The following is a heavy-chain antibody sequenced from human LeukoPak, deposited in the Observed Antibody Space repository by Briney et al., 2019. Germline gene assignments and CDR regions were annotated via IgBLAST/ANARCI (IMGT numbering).Heavy chain of an antibody. CDR3: VSFYETY. Sequence: GGSLRLSCAASGFTFSSYTMHWVRHVPGKGLVWVSHINSDGSWTSYADSVKGRFTISKDNAKNTVYLQMNSLRAEDTAVYYCVSFYETYWGRGTLVTVSS. J-gene: IGHJ4*02. V-gene: IGHV3-74*01. CDR2: INSDGSWT. CDR1: GFTFSSYT. D-gene: IGHD2/OR15-2a*01.